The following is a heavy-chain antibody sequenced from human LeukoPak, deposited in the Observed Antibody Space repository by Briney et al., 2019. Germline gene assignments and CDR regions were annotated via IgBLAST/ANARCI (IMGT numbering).Heavy chain of an antibody. D-gene: IGHD6-19*01. J-gene: IGHJ3*02. V-gene: IGHV4-4*07. CDR2: IYTSGST. Sequence: SETLSLTCAVYGGSFSSYYWSWVRQPAGKGLEWIGRIYTSGSTNYNPSLKSRVTMSVDTSKNQFSLKLSPVTAADTAVYYCARDQGAVAEHDAFDIWGQGTMVTVSS. CDR1: GGSFSSYY. CDR3: ARDQGAVAEHDAFDI.